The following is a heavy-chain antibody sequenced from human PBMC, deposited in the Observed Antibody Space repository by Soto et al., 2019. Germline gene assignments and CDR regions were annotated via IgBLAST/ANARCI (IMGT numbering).Heavy chain of an antibody. CDR2: IYWNDDT. CDR3: AHRGYGNYPRDNWFDP. V-gene: IGHV2-5*01. Sequence: QITLKESGPTLVKPTQTLTLTCTFSGFSLTTAGAGLGWIRQPPGKALEWLALIYWNDDTRYSPSLKSRLTLTNDTSKNQVVLRMTNMDPVDTATYYCAHRGYGNYPRDNWFDPWGQGILVIVSS. J-gene: IGHJ5*02. CDR1: GFSLTTAGAG. D-gene: IGHD4-17*01.